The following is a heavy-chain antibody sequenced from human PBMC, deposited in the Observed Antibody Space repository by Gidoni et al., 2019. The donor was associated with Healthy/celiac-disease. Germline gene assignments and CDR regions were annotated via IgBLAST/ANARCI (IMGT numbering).Heavy chain of an antibody. CDR2: IYWDDDK. V-gene: IGHV2-5*02. Sequence: QITLKESGPTLVKPTQTLTLTCTFSGFSLSTSGVGVGWIRQPPGKALELLARIYWDDDKRYIPSLKSRLTITKDTSKNQVVLTITNMDPVDTATYYCAHSRGLRWAHYYYYYMDVWGKGTTVTVSS. CDR1: GFSLSTSGVG. D-gene: IGHD4-17*01. J-gene: IGHJ6*03. CDR3: AHSRGLRWAHYYYYYMDV.